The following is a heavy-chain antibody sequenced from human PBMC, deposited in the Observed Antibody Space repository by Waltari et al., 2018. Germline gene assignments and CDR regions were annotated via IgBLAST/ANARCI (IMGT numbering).Heavy chain of an antibody. V-gene: IGHV3-23*01. Sequence: EVQLLESGGGLVQPGGSLRLSCAASGFTFSSYALSWVRPAPGKGLEWVSAISGSGGSTYYADSVKGRFTISRDNSKNTLYLQMNSLRAEDTAVYYCAKSPSSSSSRWFDPWGQGTLVTVSS. CDR1: GFTFSSYA. J-gene: IGHJ5*02. CDR2: ISGSGGST. D-gene: IGHD6-13*01. CDR3: AKSPSSSSSRWFDP.